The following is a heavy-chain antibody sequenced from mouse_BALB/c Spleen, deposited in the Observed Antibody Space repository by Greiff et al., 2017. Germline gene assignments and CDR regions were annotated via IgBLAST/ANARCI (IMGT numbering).Heavy chain of an antibody. Sequence: VKLVESGPGLVAPSQSLSITCTVSGFSLTSYGVSWVRQPPGKGLEWLGMIWGDGSTDYNSALKSRLSISKDNSKSQVFLKMNSLQTDDTARYYCARGGGAYYGSSYSHFDVWGAGTTVTVAS. CDR1: GFSLTSYG. CDR3: ARGGGAYYGSSYSHFDV. V-gene: IGHV2-6-7*01. CDR2: IWGDGST. J-gene: IGHJ1*01. D-gene: IGHD1-1*01.